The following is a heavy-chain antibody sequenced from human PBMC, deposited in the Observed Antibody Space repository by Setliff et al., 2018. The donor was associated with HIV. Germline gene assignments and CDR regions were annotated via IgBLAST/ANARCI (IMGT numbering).Heavy chain of an antibody. D-gene: IGHD5-18*01. Sequence: PSETLSLTCNVSGGSMSGYYWNWIRQPAGKGLEWIGRIYSSGSTNRNPSLKSRVTMSVDTSKNQFSLSLSSVTAADTAVYFCARDPGYTSGSTFHFDYWGQGTLVTVSS. CDR3: ARDPGYTSGSTFHFDY. CDR2: IYSSGST. CDR1: GGSMSGYY. V-gene: IGHV4-4*07. J-gene: IGHJ4*02.